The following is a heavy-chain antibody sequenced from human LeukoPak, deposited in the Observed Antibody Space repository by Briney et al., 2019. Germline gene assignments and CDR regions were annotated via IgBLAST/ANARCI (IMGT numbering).Heavy chain of an antibody. D-gene: IGHD3-22*01. Sequence: GGSLRFSCAASGFTFSSYGMNWVRQAPGKGLEWVSGISGSGGTTYYADSVKGRFTISRDNSKNSLSLQVSSLRAEDTAVYYRAKTNGYYSDWGQGTLVTVSS. V-gene: IGHV3-23*01. J-gene: IGHJ4*02. CDR2: ISGSGGTT. CDR3: AKTNGYYSD. CDR1: GFTFSSYG.